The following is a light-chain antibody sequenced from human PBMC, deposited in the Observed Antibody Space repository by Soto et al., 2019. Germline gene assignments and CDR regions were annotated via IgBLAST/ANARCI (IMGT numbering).Light chain of an antibody. CDR1: SSDVGAYKF. CDR2: DVS. CDR3: SSFTSSNTHV. V-gene: IGLV2-14*01. J-gene: IGLJ1*01. Sequence: QSALTQPASVSGSPGQSITISCTGTSSDVGAYKFVSWYQQHPGKVPKLIIYDVSNRPSGVSNRFSGSKSGNTASLTISRLQPEDEADYYCSSFTSSNTHVFGTGTKLTVL.